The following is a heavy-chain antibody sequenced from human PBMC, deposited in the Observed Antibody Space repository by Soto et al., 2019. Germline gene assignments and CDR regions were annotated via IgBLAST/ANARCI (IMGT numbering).Heavy chain of an antibody. CDR1: GFDFSKAW. D-gene: IGHD2-2*01. Sequence: EVQLVESGGGLVKPGGSLRLSCAASGFDFSKAWMSWVRQAPGKGLEWVGRLMSKTDGGTTVYAAPVKGRFTISRXDSKNTLYLQMSSLNTEDTAVYYCAAGTGRTDLDYWCQGTLVTVSS. CDR3: AAGTGRTDLDY. J-gene: IGHJ4*02. CDR2: LMSKTDGGTT. V-gene: IGHV3-15*01.